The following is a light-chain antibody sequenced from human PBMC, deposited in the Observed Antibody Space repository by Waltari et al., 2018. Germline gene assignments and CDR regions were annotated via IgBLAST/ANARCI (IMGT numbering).Light chain of an antibody. CDR2: YDD. V-gene: IGLV1-36*01. CDR1: RSNLGTNA. Sequence: QSVLTQPPSVSAAPRQRVTISRSGIRSNLGTNAVNWYPQLPGKAPKLLIYYDDLLPSGVSDRFSGSKSGTSASLAISGLQSEDEADYYCAAWDDSLNGWVFGGGTKLTVL. J-gene: IGLJ3*02. CDR3: AAWDDSLNGWV.